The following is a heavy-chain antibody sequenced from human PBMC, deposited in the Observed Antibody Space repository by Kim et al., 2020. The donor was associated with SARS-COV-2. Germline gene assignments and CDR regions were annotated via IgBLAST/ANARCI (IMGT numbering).Heavy chain of an antibody. Sequence: ASVKVSCEASGYSFNSYGISWVRQAPEQGLEWMGGITAYKGNANYPQKFQAKVPITTDTSSSTSSLELGARRSDDPAAFYFAGVRITLGGLIVRPFDYWG. V-gene: IGHV1-18*01. CDR1: GYSFNSYG. J-gene: IGHJ4*01. CDR2: ITAYKGNA. D-gene: IGHD3-16*02. CDR3: AGVRITLGGLIVRPFDY.